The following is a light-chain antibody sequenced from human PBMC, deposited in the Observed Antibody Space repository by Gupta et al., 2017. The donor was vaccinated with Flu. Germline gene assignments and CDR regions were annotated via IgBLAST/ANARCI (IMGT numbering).Light chain of an antibody. Sequence: GKAPKLLISDVSYWATGVPSRFSGSGSGTDFSLTINSLKLEDIATYYCQHYESLPYTFGQGTKLDI. CDR3: QHYESLPYT. J-gene: IGKJ2*01. CDR2: DVS. V-gene: IGKV1-33*01.